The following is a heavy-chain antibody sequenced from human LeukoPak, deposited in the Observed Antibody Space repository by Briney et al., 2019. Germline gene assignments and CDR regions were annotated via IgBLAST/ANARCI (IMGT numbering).Heavy chain of an antibody. J-gene: IGHJ4*02. CDR2: IIPILGIA. CDR1: GYTFTKYA. Sequence: SVKVSCKASGYTFTKYAINWVRQAPGQGLEWMGRIIPILGIANYAQKFQDRVTLTADKSTGTAYMELSSLRSEDTAVYYCAGDYEVWGQGTLVTVSS. D-gene: IGHD4-17*01. V-gene: IGHV1-69*04. CDR3: AGDYEV.